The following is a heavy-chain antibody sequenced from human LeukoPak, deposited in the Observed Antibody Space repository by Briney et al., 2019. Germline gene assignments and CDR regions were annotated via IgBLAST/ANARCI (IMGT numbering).Heavy chain of an antibody. CDR2: IFTSGST. Sequence: SETQSLTYTVSGGSTSSYYWSWIRQPAGKGLEWIGRIFTSGSTNYNPSLQSRVTMSVDTSKNHFSLKLSSVTAADTAVYYCARGVVVVAATLYNWFDPWGQGTLVTVSS. CDR1: GGSTSSYY. D-gene: IGHD2-15*01. CDR3: ARGVVVVAATLYNWFDP. V-gene: IGHV4-4*07. J-gene: IGHJ5*02.